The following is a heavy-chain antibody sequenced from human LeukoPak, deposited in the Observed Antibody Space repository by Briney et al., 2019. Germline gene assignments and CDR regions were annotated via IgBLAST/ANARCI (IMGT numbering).Heavy chain of an antibody. Sequence: SETLSLTCTVSGGSISSGGYYWSWIRQHPGKGLEWIGYIYYSGSTNYNPSLKSRVTISVDTSKNQFSLKLSSVTAADTAVYYCARGHYGDSPGFYYYGMDVWGQGTTVTVSS. J-gene: IGHJ6*02. CDR2: IYYSGST. D-gene: IGHD4-17*01. CDR1: GGSISSGGYY. V-gene: IGHV4-61*08. CDR3: ARGHYGDSPGFYYYGMDV.